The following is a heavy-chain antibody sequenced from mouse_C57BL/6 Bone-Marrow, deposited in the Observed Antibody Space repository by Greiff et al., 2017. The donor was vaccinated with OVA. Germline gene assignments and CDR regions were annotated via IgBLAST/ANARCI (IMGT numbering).Heavy chain of an antibody. CDR2: IYPGDGAT. J-gene: IGHJ4*01. CDR3: ARDWDDAMDY. V-gene: IGHV1-82*01. Sequence: QVQLQQSGPELVKPGASVKISCKASGYAFSSSWMNWVKQRPGKGLEWIGRIYPGDGATNYNGKFKGKATLTADKSSSTAYMQRSSLTSEDSAVYFCARDWDDAMDYWGQGTSVTVSS. D-gene: IGHD4-1*01. CDR1: GYAFSSSW.